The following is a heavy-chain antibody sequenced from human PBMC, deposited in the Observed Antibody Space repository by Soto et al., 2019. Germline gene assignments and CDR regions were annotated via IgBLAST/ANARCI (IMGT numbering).Heavy chain of an antibody. CDR2: INHSGST. V-gene: IGHV4-34*01. CDR1: CGSFSSYY. D-gene: IGHD2-8*01. J-gene: IGHJ4*02. CDR3: ARTSRCHC. Sequence: SETLSLTCAVYCGSFSSYYWSWIRQPPGKGLEWIGEINHSGSTNYNPSLKSRVTMSVDTSKNQFSLKLSSVTAADTAVYYCARTSRCHCWGQGTLVTVS.